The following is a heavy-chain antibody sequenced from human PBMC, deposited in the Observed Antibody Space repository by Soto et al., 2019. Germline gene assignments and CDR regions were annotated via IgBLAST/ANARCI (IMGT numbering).Heavy chain of an antibody. D-gene: IGHD3-3*01. Sequence: SETLSLTCAVYGGSFSGYYWSWIRQPPGKGLEWIGEINHSGSTNYNPSLKSRVTISVDTSKNQFSLKLSSVTAADTAVYYCASLKIFGVVIGGRYYGMDVWGQGTTVTVSS. CDR2: INHSGST. CDR3: ASLKIFGVVIGGRYYGMDV. CDR1: GGSFSGYY. V-gene: IGHV4-34*01. J-gene: IGHJ6*02.